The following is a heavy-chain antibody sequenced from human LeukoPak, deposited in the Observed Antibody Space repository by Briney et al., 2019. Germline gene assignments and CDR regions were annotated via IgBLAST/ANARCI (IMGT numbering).Heavy chain of an antibody. V-gene: IGHV3-7*01. D-gene: IGHD1-26*01. CDR2: IKQDGSEK. CDR3: TSQRPTGAHDC. CDR1: RFTFSSYW. J-gene: IGHJ4*02. Sequence: GGSLRLSCAASRFTFSSYWMSWVRQAPGKGLEWVGNIKQDGSEKYYVDSVKGRVTISRDNARNSLYLQMNTLRAEDTAVYYCTSQRPTGAHDCWGQGTLVTVYS.